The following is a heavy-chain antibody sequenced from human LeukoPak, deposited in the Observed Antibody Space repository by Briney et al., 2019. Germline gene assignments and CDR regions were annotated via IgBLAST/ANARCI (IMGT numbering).Heavy chain of an antibody. CDR1: GYTFTTYY. CDR3: ARATYTSSWYHDGFDI. V-gene: IGHV1-2*02. CDR2: INPYSGGT. Sequence: GASVKVSCKASGYTFTTYYMHWVRQAPGQGPEWMGWINPYSGGTNSAQQFQGRVTMTRDTSISTAYMELSRLSSDDTAVYYCARATYTSSWYHDGFDIWGQGTMVTVSS. J-gene: IGHJ3*02. D-gene: IGHD6-13*01.